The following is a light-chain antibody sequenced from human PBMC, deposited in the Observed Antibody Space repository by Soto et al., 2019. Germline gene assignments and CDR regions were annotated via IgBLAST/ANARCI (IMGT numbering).Light chain of an antibody. Sequence: MMMTQSPATLSVSPGERVTLSCRTSHSVNSHVAWYQQKPGQAPRLLLYGASTRATGIPVRFSGSGFGTEFTLTISSLQSEDFATYYCQHFRSFPITFGQGTRLEIK. CDR2: GAS. J-gene: IGKJ5*01. CDR1: HSVNSH. V-gene: IGKV3-15*01. CDR3: QHFRSFPIT.